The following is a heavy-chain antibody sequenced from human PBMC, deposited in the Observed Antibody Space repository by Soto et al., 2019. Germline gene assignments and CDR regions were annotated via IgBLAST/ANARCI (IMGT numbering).Heavy chain of an antibody. V-gene: IGHV3-30*18. D-gene: IGHD6-25*01. J-gene: IGHJ6*02. CDR3: AKPARGARGDDYYYTMGL. CDR2: ISYDGSEQ. CDR1: GFTFSNYG. Sequence: QVQLAESGGGVVQPGKSLTLSCVASGFTFSNYGMHWVRQAPGKGLEWVAVISYDGSEQYYSDSVKGRFTISRDSSKNTLFLQMNSLRTDDTAVSYCAKPARGARGDDYYYTMGLWGLGTTVPVSS.